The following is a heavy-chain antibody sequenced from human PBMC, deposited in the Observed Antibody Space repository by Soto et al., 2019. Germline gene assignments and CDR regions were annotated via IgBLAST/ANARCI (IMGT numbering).Heavy chain of an antibody. CDR1: GGSISSSSYY. CDR2: IYYSGRT. J-gene: IGHJ4*02. V-gene: IGHV4-39*01. Sequence: QLQLQESGPGLVKPSETLSLTCTVSGGSISSSSYYWGWIRQPPGKGLEWIGSIYYSGRTYYNPSLKSRVTISVDTSKNQSSLKLSSVTAADTAVYYCARQGGVFGELFDYWGQGTLVTVSS. D-gene: IGHD3-10*02. CDR3: ARQGGVFGELFDY.